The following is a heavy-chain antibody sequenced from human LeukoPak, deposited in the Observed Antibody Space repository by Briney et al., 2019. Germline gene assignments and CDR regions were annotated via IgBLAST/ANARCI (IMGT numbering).Heavy chain of an antibody. CDR1: GFTFSSYS. CDR3: ARVVAARSLYYFDY. Sequence: GGSLRLSCAASGFTFSSYSMNWVRQAPGKGLEWVSSISSSSSYIYYADSVKGRFTISRDNAKSSLYLQMNSLRAEDTAVYYCARVVAARSLYYFDYWGQGTLVTVSS. V-gene: IGHV3-21*01. J-gene: IGHJ4*02. D-gene: IGHD6-6*01. CDR2: ISSSSSYI.